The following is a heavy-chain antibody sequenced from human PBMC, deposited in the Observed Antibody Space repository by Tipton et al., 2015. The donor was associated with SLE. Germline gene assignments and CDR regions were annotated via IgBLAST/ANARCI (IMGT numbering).Heavy chain of an antibody. Sequence: TLSLTCTVSCGSISSGGFYWSWIRQHPGKGLEWIGYIYYSGSTYYNPSLKSRVTISVDTSKNQFSLKLSSVTAADTAVYYCARPSNWNDVDYWGQGTLVTVSS. V-gene: IGHV4-31*03. J-gene: IGHJ4*02. D-gene: IGHD1-1*01. CDR1: CGSISSGGFY. CDR2: IYYSGST. CDR3: ARPSNWNDVDY.